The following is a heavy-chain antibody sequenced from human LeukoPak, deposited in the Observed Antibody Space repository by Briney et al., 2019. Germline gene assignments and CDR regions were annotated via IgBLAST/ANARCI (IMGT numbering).Heavy chain of an antibody. J-gene: IGHJ4*02. CDR1: GFTFSSYA. D-gene: IGHD2-15*01. V-gene: IGHV3-30-3*01. Sequence: GGSLRLSCAASGFTFSSYAMHWVRQAPGKGLEWVAVISYDGSNKYYADSVKGRFTISRDNSKNTLYLQMNSLRAEDTALYYCAKPFSAREVAATYFDYWGQGTLVTVSS. CDR3: AKPFSAREVAATYFDY. CDR2: ISYDGSNK.